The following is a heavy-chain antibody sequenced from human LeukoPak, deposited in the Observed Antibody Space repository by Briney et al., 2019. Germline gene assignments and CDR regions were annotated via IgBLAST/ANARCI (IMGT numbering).Heavy chain of an antibody. CDR1: GFTFSSYE. V-gene: IGHV3-48*03. CDR2: ISSSGSTI. CDR3: ARVHGYYHYMDV. J-gene: IGHJ6*03. Sequence: PGGSLRLSCAASGFTFSSYEMNWVRQAPGKGLEWVSYISSSGSTIYYADSVKGRFTISRDNAKNSLYLQMNSLRAEDTAVYYCARVHGYYHYMDVWGKGTTVTVSS.